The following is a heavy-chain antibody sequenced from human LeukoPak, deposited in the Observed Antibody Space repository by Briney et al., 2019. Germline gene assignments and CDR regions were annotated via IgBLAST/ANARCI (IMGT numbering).Heavy chain of an antibody. CDR3: ARAGVAEGDYFDY. Sequence: SVKVSCKASGYTFTSYGISWARQAPGQGLEWMGGIIPIFGTANYAQKFQGRVTITADESTSTAYMELSSLRSEDTAVYYCARAGVAEGDYFDYWGQGTLVTVSS. V-gene: IGHV1-69*13. CDR1: GYTFTSYG. CDR2: IIPIFGTA. J-gene: IGHJ4*02. D-gene: IGHD1-14*01.